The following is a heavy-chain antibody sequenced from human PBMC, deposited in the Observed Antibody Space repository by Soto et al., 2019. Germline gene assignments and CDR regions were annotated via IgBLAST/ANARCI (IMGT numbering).Heavy chain of an antibody. J-gene: IGHJ4*02. V-gene: IGHV3-66*01. CDR2: IYSAGNT. D-gene: IGHD2-15*01. CDR1: GFTLSTKY. Sequence: LRLSCGVPGFTLSTKYMTWVRQAPGKGLEWVSVIYSAGNTYYADSVRGRFTISRDTSKNTLFLQMNSLRVEDTAVYYCASADTSCSGGRCYADMLDCWGQGTLVTVSS. CDR3: ASADTSCSGGRCYADMLDC.